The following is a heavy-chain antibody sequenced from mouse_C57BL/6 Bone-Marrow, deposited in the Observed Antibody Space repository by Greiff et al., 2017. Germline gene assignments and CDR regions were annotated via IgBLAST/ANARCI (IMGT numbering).Heavy chain of an antibody. CDR2: ISSGGSYT. J-gene: IGHJ2*01. Sequence: DVMLVESGGDLVKPGGSLKLSCAASGFTFSSYGMSWVRQTPDKRLEWVATISSGGSYTYYPDSVKGRFTISRDNAKNTLYLQMSSLKSEDTAMYYCARHGGLRPRDYWGQGTTRTVSS. CDR3: ARHGGLRPRDY. CDR1: GFTFSSYG. V-gene: IGHV5-6*02. D-gene: IGHD2-4*01.